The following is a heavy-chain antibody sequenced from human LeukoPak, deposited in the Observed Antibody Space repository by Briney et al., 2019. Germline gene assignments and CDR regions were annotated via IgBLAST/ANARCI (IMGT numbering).Heavy chain of an antibody. D-gene: IGHD3-9*01. J-gene: IGHJ4*02. Sequence: GGSLRLSCAASGFTFSSYEMNWVRQAPGKGLEWVSYISSSGSTIYYADSVKGRFTISRDNAKNSLYLQMNSLRAEDTAVYYCARVGSTISLYFDYWGQGTLVTVSS. CDR3: ARVGSTISLYFDY. CDR2: ISSSGSTI. V-gene: IGHV3-48*03. CDR1: GFTFSSYE.